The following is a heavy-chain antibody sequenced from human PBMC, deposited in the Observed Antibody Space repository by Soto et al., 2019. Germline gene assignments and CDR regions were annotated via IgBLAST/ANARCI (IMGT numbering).Heavy chain of an antibody. V-gene: IGHV3-33*01. CDR1: GFTFSSYG. Sequence: GESLKISCAASGFTFSSYGMHWVRQAPGKGLEWVAVIWYDGSNKYYADSVKGRFTISRDNSKNTLYLQMNSLRAEDTAVYYCARDSRYQLPSGGFDYWGQGTLVTVSS. D-gene: IGHD2-2*01. CDR2: IWYDGSNK. J-gene: IGHJ4*02. CDR3: ARDSRYQLPSGGFDY.